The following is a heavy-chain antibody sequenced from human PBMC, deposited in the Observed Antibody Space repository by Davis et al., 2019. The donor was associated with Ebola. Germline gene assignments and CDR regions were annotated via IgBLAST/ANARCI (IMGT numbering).Heavy chain of an antibody. Sequence: GASLNISCAASGFSFSSYTIDWLRQAPGKGLEWVSSIISSGSYIYYADSVKGRFTISRDNANDSLYLQMNSLRAEDTAVYYCARRAGFYFDYWGQGTLVTVSS. CDR2: IISSGSYI. V-gene: IGHV3-21*01. CDR3: ARRAGFYFDY. CDR1: GFSFSSYT. D-gene: IGHD1-14*01. J-gene: IGHJ4*02.